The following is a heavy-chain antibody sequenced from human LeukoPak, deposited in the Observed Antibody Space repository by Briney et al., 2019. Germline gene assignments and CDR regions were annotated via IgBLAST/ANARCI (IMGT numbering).Heavy chain of an antibody. J-gene: IGHJ4*02. CDR3: ARSSRWYGNFDY. CDR1: GGSISSFF. V-gene: IGHV4-59*08. CDR2: ISDTGST. D-gene: IGHD6-19*01. Sequence: SETLSLTCTVSGGSISSFFWNWIRQSPGKGLEWIAYISDTGSTNSPPSLKSRVTISIDTSRNQFSLKLTSVTAADTAIYYCARSSRWYGNFDYWGQGMSVTVSS.